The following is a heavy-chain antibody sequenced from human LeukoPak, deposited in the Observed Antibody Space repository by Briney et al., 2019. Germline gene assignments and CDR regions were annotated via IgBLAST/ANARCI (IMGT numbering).Heavy chain of an antibody. CDR2: IYYSGSA. D-gene: IGHD4-17*01. CDR3: ARGNDYGDSFDY. V-gene: IGHV4-59*01. J-gene: IGHJ4*02. CDR1: GSSISAYY. Sequence: KPSETLSLTCTVSGSSISAYYWTWIRQSPGEGLEWIGNIYYSGSANSNPSLKSRVTVSLDTSKNQFSLKVRSVTAVDTAVYYCARGNDYGDSFDYWGQGTLVTVSS.